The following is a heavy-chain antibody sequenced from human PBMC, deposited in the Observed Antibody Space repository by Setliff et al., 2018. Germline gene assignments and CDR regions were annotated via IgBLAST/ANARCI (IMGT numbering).Heavy chain of an antibody. Sequence: SETLSLTCAVYGGSFSGYYWSWIRQPPGKGLEWIGEIYHSGSTNYNPSLKSRVTISVDKSKNQFSLKLSSVTAADTAVYYCARRETYYNFWSGYYAYWGQGTLVTVSS. V-gene: IGHV4-34*01. CDR1: GGSFSGYY. CDR3: ARRETYYNFWSGYYAY. J-gene: IGHJ4*02. D-gene: IGHD3-3*01. CDR2: IYHSGST.